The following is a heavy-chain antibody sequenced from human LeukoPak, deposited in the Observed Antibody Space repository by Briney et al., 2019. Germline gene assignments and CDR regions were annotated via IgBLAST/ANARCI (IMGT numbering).Heavy chain of an antibody. CDR3: AKGSVYMDV. Sequence: EGSLRLSCAASGFTVSGNYMNWVRQAPGKGLEWVSNIYSGGGTYYADSVKGRFTISRDNSRNTLYLQMNSLRNEDTAVYYCAKGSVYMDVWGKGTTVTVSS. V-gene: IGHV3-66*02. CDR2: IYSGGGT. J-gene: IGHJ6*03. CDR1: GFTVSGNY.